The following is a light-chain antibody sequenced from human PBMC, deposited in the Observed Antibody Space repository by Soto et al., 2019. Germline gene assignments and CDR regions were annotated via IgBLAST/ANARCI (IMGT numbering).Light chain of an antibody. Sequence: QSALTQPASVSGSPGRSITISCTGTSSDVGGYNYVSWYQQHPGKAPKLMIYEVSNRPSGVSNRFSGSKSGNTASLTISGLQAEDEDDYYCSSYTTSSTHGVFGGGTKLTVL. CDR3: SSYTTSSTHGV. V-gene: IGLV2-14*01. J-gene: IGLJ3*02. CDR1: SSDVGGYNY. CDR2: EVS.